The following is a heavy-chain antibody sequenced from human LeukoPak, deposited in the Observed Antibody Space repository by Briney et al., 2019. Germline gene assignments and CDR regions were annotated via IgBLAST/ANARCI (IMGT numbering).Heavy chain of an antibody. J-gene: IGHJ4*02. V-gene: IGHV3-30*02. CDR2: IRSDGSNK. CDR3: AKARYYYDSSGYSLFDC. CDR1: GFTFSNYG. Sequence: GGSLRLSCAASGFTFSNYGMHWVRQAPGKGLEWVAFIRSDGSNKYYADSVQGRFTISRDSSKNTLYLQMNSLRAEDTAVYYCAKARYYYDSSGYSLFDCWSQGTLVTVSS. D-gene: IGHD3-22*01.